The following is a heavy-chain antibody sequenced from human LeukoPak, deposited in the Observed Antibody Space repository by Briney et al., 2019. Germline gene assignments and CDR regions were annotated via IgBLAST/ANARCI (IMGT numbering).Heavy chain of an antibody. CDR1: GFTFSSYD. CDR2: ISGGGDNT. V-gene: IGHV3-23*01. CDR3: AKPRAMTTGVGRYFDL. J-gene: IGHJ2*01. D-gene: IGHD1-1*01. Sequence: GGSLRLSCAASGFTFSSYDMSWIRQAPGKGLDWVSAISGGGDNTYYPDSVKGRFTISRDNSKNTLYLQMNSLRAEDTAIYYCAKPRAMTTGVGRYFDLWGRGTLVTVSS.